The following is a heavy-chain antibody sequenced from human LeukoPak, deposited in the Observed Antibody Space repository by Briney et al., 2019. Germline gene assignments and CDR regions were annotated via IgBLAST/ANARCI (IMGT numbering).Heavy chain of an antibody. D-gene: IGHD2-21*01. J-gene: IGHJ4*02. CDR1: GYTFTSYG. Sequence: ASVKVSCKASGYTFTSYGISWVRQAPGQGLEWMGWISTYNGDTNYAQKLQGSVTMTTDTSTNTAYMELRSLRSDDTAVYYCTIIPNVILFTHYFEYWGQGTLVTVSS. CDR3: TIIPNVILFTHYFEY. CDR2: ISTYNGDT. V-gene: IGHV1-18*01.